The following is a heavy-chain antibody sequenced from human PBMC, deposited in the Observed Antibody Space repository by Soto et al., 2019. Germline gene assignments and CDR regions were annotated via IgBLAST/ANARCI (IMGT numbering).Heavy chain of an antibody. Sequence: ASVKVSCKASGYTFTSYDINWVRQATGQGLEWMGWMNPNSGNTGYAQKFQGRVTMTRNTSISTAYMELSSLRSEDTAVYYCARPRYIAAGFDPWGQGTLVTVSS. CDR1: GYTFTSYD. J-gene: IGHJ5*02. CDR3: ARPRYIAAGFDP. V-gene: IGHV1-8*01. CDR2: MNPNSGNT. D-gene: IGHD6-13*01.